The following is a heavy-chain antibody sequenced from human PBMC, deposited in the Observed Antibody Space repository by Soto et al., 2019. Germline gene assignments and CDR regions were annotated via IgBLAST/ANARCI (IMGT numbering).Heavy chain of an antibody. J-gene: IGHJ4*02. CDR3: ARIQRNGDYARSFDY. D-gene: IGHD4-17*01. Sequence: QVQLVQSGAEVKKPGSSVKVSCKASGGTFSSYAISWVRQAPGQVREWMGGIIPIFGTANYAQKFQGRVTITADESTSTAYMELRSLRSEDTAVYYCARIQRNGDYARSFDYWGQGTLVTVSS. CDR2: IIPIFGTA. V-gene: IGHV1-69*01. CDR1: GGTFSSYA.